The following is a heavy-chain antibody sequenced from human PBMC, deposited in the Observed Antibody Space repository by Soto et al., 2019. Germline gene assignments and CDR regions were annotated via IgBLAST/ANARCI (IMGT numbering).Heavy chain of an antibody. CDR3: ARAGYCSGGSCYSIHYYYGMDV. CDR2: MNPNSGNT. V-gene: IGHV1-8*01. Sequence: QVPLVQSGAEVKKPGASVKVSCKASGYTFTSYDINWVRQATGQGLEWMGWMNPNSGNTGYAQKFQGRVTMTRNTSISTAYMELSSLRSEDTAVYYCARAGYCSGGSCYSIHYYYGMDVWGQGTTVTVSS. D-gene: IGHD2-15*01. CDR1: GYTFTSYD. J-gene: IGHJ6*02.